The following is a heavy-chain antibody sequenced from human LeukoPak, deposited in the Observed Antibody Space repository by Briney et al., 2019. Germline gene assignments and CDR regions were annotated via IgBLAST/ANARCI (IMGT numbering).Heavy chain of an antibody. CDR2: IYYSGST. Sequence: SETLSLTCTVSGGSISSSSYYWGWIRQPPGKGLEWIGSIYYSGSTYYNPSLKSRVTISVDTSKNQFSLKLSSVTAADTAVYYCAREQSSPDPSSGYYIDAFDIWGQGTMVTVSS. CDR3: AREQSSPDPSSGYYIDAFDI. CDR1: GGSISSSSYY. V-gene: IGHV4-39*07. D-gene: IGHD3-22*01. J-gene: IGHJ3*02.